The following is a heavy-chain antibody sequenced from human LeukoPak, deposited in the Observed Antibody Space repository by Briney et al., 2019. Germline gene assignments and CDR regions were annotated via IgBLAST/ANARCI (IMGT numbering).Heavy chain of an antibody. V-gene: IGHV4-59*08. Sequence: SETLSLTCTVSGGSISSYYWSWIRQPAGKGPEWIAYIYYSGSTNYNPSLKSRVTISIDTSKNQFSLKLSSVTAADTAVYYCARLREGYSYGYEDYWGQGTLVTVSS. CDR3: ARLREGYSYGYEDY. D-gene: IGHD5-18*01. CDR2: IYYSGST. CDR1: GGSISSYY. J-gene: IGHJ4*02.